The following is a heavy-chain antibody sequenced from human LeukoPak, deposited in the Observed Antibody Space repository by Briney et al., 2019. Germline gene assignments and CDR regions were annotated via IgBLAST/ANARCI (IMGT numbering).Heavy chain of an antibody. V-gene: IGHV4-38-2*01. J-gene: IGHJ3*02. CDR3: ARGAEYCSSTSCYDAFDI. Sequence: PSETLSLTCAVSGYSISSGYYWGWIRQPPGKGLEWIGSIYHSGSTYYNPSLKSRVTISVDTSKNQFPLKLSSVTAADTAVYYCARGAEYCSSTSCYDAFDIWGQGTMVTVSS. CDR2: IYHSGST. D-gene: IGHD2-2*01. CDR1: GYSISSGYY.